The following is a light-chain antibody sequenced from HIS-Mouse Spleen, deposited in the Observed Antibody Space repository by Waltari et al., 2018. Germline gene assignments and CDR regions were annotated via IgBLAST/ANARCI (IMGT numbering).Light chain of an antibody. CDR2: EGS. J-gene: IGLJ1*01. V-gene: IGLV2-23*01. CDR1: SRDVGSYNL. Sequence: QSALTQPASVSGSPGQSITISCTRTSRDVGSYNLVSWYQQHPGKAPKLTIYEGSKRPSGVSNRFSVSKFGNPASLTISGLQAEYESDYYCCSYAGSSTYVFGTGTNVTVL. CDR3: CSYAGSSTYV.